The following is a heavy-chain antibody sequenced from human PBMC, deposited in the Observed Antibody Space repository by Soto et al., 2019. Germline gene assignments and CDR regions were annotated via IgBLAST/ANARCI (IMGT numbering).Heavy chain of an antibody. D-gene: IGHD3-22*01. CDR1: GGSISSYY. V-gene: IGHV4-59*01. CDR2: IYYSGST. CDR3: ARESYYDSSGYSLFDY. Sequence: SETLSLTCTVSGGSISSYYWSWIRQPPGKGLEWIGYIYYSGSTNYNPSLKSRVTISVDTSKNQFSLKLSSVTAADTAVYYCARESYYDSSGYSLFDYWGQGTLVTVSS. J-gene: IGHJ4*02.